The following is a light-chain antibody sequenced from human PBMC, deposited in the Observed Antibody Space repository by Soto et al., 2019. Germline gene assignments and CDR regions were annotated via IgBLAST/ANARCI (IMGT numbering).Light chain of an antibody. Sequence: QAVVTQSPSASASLGASVKLTCSLSSGHSSSAIAWHQQRPEKGPRFLMRLNSDGSHSKGDGIPDRFSGSSSGAERYLTISSLQSEDEADYYCQTWGAGIRVFGGGTKVTVL. V-gene: IGLV4-69*01. CDR1: SGHSSSA. J-gene: IGLJ3*02. CDR3: QTWGAGIRV. CDR2: LNSDGSH.